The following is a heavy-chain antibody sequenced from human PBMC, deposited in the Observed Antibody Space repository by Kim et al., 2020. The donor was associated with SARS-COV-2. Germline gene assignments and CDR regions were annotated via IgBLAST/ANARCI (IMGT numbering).Heavy chain of an antibody. CDR2: ISSSSSYI. CDR1: GFTFSSYS. J-gene: IGHJ6*02. V-gene: IGHV3-21*01. Sequence: GGSLRLSCAASGFTFSSYSMNWVRQAPGKGLEWVSSISSSSSYIYYADSVKGRFTISRDNAKNSLYLQMNSLRAEDTAVYYCARVQLRYFDQGAYYYYGMDVWGQGTTVTVSS. CDR3: ARVQLRYFDQGAYYYYGMDV. D-gene: IGHD3-9*01.